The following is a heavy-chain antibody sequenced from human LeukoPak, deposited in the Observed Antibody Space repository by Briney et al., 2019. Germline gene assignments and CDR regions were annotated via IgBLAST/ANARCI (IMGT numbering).Heavy chain of an antibody. J-gene: IGHJ5*02. CDR2: MYHSGST. CDR1: GYSISSGYY. Sequence: TASETLSLTCTVSGYSISSGYYWGWIRQPPGKGLEWIGSMYHSGSTYYNPSLKSRVTISVDTSKNQVSLKLTSVTAADTAVYYCARVPGPNWFDPWGQGTLVTVSS. V-gene: IGHV4-38-2*02. CDR3: ARVPGPNWFDP.